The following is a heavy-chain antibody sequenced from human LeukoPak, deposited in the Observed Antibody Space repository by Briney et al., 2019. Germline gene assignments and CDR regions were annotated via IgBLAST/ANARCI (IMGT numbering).Heavy chain of an antibody. D-gene: IGHD5-12*01. Sequence: KPGESLTISCKGSGYTFTTYWIGWVRQLPGKGLEWIGIIYPADSDARYSPSFQGQVTMSADKSINTAYLQWSSLKASGTAMYYCARSAYSGYGLDVWGKGTTVTVSS. J-gene: IGHJ6*04. CDR1: GYTFTTYW. V-gene: IGHV5-51*03. CDR2: IYPADSDA. CDR3: ARSAYSGYGLDV.